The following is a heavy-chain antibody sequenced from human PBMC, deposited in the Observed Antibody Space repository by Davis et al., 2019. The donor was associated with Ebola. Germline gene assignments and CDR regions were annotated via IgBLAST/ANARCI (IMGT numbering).Heavy chain of an antibody. Sequence: MPSETLSLTCTVSGGSISSSSYYWGWIRPPPGKGLEWIGSIYYSGSTYYNPSLKSRVTISVDTSKNQFSLKLSSVTAADTAVYYCARDSGRALDYWGQGTLVTVSS. V-gene: IGHV4-39*07. CDR2: IYYSGST. CDR1: GGSISSSSYY. CDR3: ARDSGRALDY. J-gene: IGHJ4*02. D-gene: IGHD6-25*01.